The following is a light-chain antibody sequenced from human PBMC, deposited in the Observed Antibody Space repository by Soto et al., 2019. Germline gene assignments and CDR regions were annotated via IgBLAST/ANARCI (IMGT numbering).Light chain of an antibody. CDR1: QGIRND. CDR3: QQANSFPIT. Sequence: DIQMTQSPSSLSASVGDRVTITCRASQGIRNDLGWYQKKPGKDPNLLIYAASSLQSGVPSRFSGSGSGTDFNLTISRLQTEDFATYYCQQANSFPITVGQGTRLEIK. J-gene: IGKJ5*01. CDR2: AAS. V-gene: IGKV1-17*01.